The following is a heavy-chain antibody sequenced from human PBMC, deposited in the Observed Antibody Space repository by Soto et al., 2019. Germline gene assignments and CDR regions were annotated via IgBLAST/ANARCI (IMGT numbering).Heavy chain of an antibody. CDR2: IYYSGST. D-gene: IGHD2-21*02. CDR3: ARRPHCGGACYYYFAT. V-gene: IGHV4-39*01. CDR1: AGSLSSCCYY. Sequence: PPQDLRVTCSVSAGSLSSCCYYWCWIRQRTGKGLEWIGSIYYSGSTYYNPSLKSRVTISVDTSKNQFSLKLSSVTAADTAVYYCARRPHCGGACYYYFATWGQGTLVT. J-gene: IGHJ4*02.